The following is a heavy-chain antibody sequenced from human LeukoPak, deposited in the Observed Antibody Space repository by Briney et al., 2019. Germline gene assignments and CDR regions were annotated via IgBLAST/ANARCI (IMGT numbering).Heavy chain of an antibody. CDR1: GGSFSGYY. D-gene: IGHD6-13*01. J-gene: IGHJ6*02. V-gene: IGHV4-34*01. Sequence: PSETLSLTCAVYGGSFSGYYWSWIRQPPGKGLEWIGEINHSGSTNYNPSLKSRVTISVDTSKNQFSLKLSSVTAADTAVYYCARVSTRIAAAGYYYYYGMDVWGQGTTVTVSS. CDR2: INHSGST. CDR3: ARVSTRIAAAGYYYYYGMDV.